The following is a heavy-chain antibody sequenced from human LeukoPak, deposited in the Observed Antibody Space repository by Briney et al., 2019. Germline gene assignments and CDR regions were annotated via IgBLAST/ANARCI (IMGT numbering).Heavy chain of an antibody. CDR3: AKAPVTSCRGAYCYPFDS. J-gene: IGHJ4*02. CDR2: ISSSGSTI. CDR1: GFTFSDYY. D-gene: IGHD2-21*01. Sequence: GGSLRLSSAASGFTFSDYYMSWIRQAPGKGLEWVSYISSSGSTIYYADSVKGRFTISRDNAKNSLYLQMNSLRAEDAAVYFCAKAPVTSCRGAYCYPFDSWGQGTLVTVSS. V-gene: IGHV3-11*01.